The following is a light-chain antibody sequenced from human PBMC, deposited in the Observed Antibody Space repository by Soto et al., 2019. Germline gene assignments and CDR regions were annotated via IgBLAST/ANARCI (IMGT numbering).Light chain of an antibody. CDR2: EVS. CDR3: NSYTSSSTRV. CDR1: SSDVGGYNY. V-gene: IGLV2-14*01. Sequence: QSVLTQPASVSGSPEQSITISCTGTSSDVGGYNYVSWYQQNPGKAPKLIIFEVSNRPSGVSNRFSGSKSGNTASLTISGLQAEDEADYYCNSYTSSSTRVFGTGTKLTVL. J-gene: IGLJ1*01.